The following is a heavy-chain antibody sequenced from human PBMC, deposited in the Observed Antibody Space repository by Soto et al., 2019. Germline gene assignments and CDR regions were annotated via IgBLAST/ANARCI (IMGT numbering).Heavy chain of an antibody. D-gene: IGHD3-16*01. CDR3: ARDLGEDYYYYYGMDV. CDR1: GYTFTSYY. Sequence: GASVKVSCKASGYTFTSYYMHWVRQAPGQGLEWMGIINPSCGSTSYAQKFQGRVTMTRDTSTSTVYMELSSLRSEDTAVYYCARDLGEDYYYYYGMDVWGQGTTVTVSS. V-gene: IGHV1-46*01. CDR2: INPSCGST. J-gene: IGHJ6*02.